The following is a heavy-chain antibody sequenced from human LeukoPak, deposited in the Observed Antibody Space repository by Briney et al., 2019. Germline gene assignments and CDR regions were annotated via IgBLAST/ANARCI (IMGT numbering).Heavy chain of an antibody. CDR2: ISGSGAST. Sequence: GGSLRLSCAASGFTFSIYGMSWVRQAPGKGLEWVSAISGSGASTYYADSVKGRFTISRDDSKNTLYVQMNSLRAEDTAVYYCAKSQFGGVFDGFDIWGQGTMVTVSS. V-gene: IGHV3-23*01. CDR3: AKSQFGGVFDGFDI. J-gene: IGHJ3*02. D-gene: IGHD3-16*01. CDR1: GFTFSIYG.